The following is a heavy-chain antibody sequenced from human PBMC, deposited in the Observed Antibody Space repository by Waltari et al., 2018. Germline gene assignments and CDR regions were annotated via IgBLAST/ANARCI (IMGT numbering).Heavy chain of an antibody. D-gene: IGHD6-13*01. CDR2: IADSGRT. J-gene: IGHJ4*02. V-gene: IGHV4-59*01. CDR1: GTSISNYY. Sequence: QVQLQESGPGLVKPSETLSLTCTVSGTSISNYYWTWIRQPPGKGLEWIGYIADSGRTSYNPYLKSRGTISGDTSKNHFSLKLSSVTAADTAVYYCARTSGAAAGKFDYWGQGTLVTVSS. CDR3: ARTSGAAAGKFDY.